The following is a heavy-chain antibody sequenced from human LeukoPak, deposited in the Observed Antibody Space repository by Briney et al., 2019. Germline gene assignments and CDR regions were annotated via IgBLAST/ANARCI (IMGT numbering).Heavy chain of an antibody. J-gene: IGHJ5*02. CDR3: ARDPTPGGDGWFGP. CDR2: ISGSGAST. V-gene: IGHV3-23*01. D-gene: IGHD2-21*02. Sequence: GGSLRLSCAASGFTFSNYGMSWVRQAPGKGLEWVSVISGSGASTYYADSVKGRFTISRDNSKNTLYLQMNSLRAEDTAVYYCARDPTPGGDGWFGPWGQGTLVTVSS. CDR1: GFTFSNYG.